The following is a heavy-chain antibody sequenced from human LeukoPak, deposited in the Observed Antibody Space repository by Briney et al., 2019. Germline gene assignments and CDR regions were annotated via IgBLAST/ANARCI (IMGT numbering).Heavy chain of an antibody. Sequence: PGGSLRLSCAASGLTFSYYFMTWIRQAPGKGLEWVSYISGSGSNKYYADSVKGRFTTSRDNAKNSLYLQMNSLRVEDTAVYYCATSQSSVAGIVGDWGQGTLVTVSS. D-gene: IGHD6-19*01. CDR1: GLTFSYYF. CDR2: ISGSGSNK. CDR3: ATSQSSVAGIVGD. V-gene: IGHV3-11*04. J-gene: IGHJ4*02.